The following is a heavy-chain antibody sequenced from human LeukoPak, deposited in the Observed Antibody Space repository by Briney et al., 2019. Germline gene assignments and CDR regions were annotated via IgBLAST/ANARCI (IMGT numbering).Heavy chain of an antibody. J-gene: IGHJ3*02. CDR1: GYTLTSYG. V-gene: IGHV1-18*01. D-gene: IGHD2-2*02. CDR2: ISAYTGDT. Sequence: GASVKVSCRASGYTLTSYGINWVRQAPGQGLEWLGWISAYTGDTKYAQNLQGRVNMTTDTSTSTAYMELTRLRSDDTAVYYCARERGYCSSSSCYTSDAFDIWGQGTMVTVSS. CDR3: ARERGYCSSSSCYTSDAFDI.